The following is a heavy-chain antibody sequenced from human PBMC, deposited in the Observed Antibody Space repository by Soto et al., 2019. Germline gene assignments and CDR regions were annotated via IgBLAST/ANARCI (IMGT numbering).Heavy chain of an antibody. V-gene: IGHV3-33*01. CDR2: IWFDGSKK. D-gene: IGHD3-22*01. J-gene: IGHJ5*02. CDR3: ARAHTMMILDRFDP. CDR1: GFKFRNYA. Sequence: GGSLRLSCAASGFKFRNYAIHWVRQAPGKGLEWLAVIWFDGSKKYYADSVKGRFTISRDNSKNTVYLDMNSLTADDSGVFYCARAHTMMILDRFDPWGHGTLVTVSS.